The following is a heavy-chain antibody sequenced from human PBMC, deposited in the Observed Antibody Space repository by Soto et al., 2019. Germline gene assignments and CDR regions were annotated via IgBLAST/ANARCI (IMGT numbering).Heavy chain of an antibody. V-gene: IGHV3-21*01. CDR1: VFTFISYS. D-gene: IGHD1-7*01. CDR2: ISSSSSYI. Sequence: GWSLRLSCASSVFTFISYSMNWVRQAPGKGLEWVSSISSSSSYIYYADSVKGRFTISRDNAKNSLYLQMNSLRAEDTAVYYCARARHNWNYGALSDGMDVWGQGTTVTVSS. CDR3: ARARHNWNYGALSDGMDV. J-gene: IGHJ6*02.